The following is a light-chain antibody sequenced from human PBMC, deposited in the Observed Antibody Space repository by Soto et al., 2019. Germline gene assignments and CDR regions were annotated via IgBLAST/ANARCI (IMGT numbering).Light chain of an antibody. Sequence: EIVLTQSPGTLSLSPGERATLSCRASQSVTNNFLAWYQQKPGQAPRLLIYGASTRAAGVPDRFSGSGSGTDFTLTITRLETEDVAVYYCQQYGRSPLLYTFGQGTKLGVK. CDR3: QQYGRSPLLYT. CDR1: QSVTNNF. CDR2: GAS. J-gene: IGKJ2*01. V-gene: IGKV3-20*01.